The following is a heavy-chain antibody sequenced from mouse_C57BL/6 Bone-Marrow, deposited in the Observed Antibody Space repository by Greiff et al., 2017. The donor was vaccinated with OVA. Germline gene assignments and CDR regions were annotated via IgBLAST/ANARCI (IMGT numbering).Heavy chain of an antibody. CDR3: ARCDYYYGSSLWYFDV. J-gene: IGHJ1*03. CDR1: GYTFTSYW. Sequence: VQLQQPGAELVKPGASVKLSCKASGYTFTSYWMQWVKQRPGQGLEWIGEIDPSDSYTNYNQKFKGKATLTVDTSSSTAYMQLSSLTSEDSAVYYCARCDYYYGSSLWYFDVWGTGTTVTVSS. D-gene: IGHD1-1*01. V-gene: IGHV1-50*01. CDR2: IDPSDSYT.